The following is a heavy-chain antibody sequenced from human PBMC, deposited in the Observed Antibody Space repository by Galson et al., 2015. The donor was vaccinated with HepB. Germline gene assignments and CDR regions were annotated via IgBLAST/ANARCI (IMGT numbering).Heavy chain of an antibody. J-gene: IGHJ4*02. V-gene: IGHV3-33*08. D-gene: IGHD1-26*01. Sequence: SLRLSCAASGFTFSTYGMNWVRQTPGKGLEWVSLIYSGGSEKYYADSVKGRFTISRDDSRNTLYLQLNSLRVEDTAVYYCARDRRGSHIDFWGQGTLVTVSS. CDR1: GFTFSTYG. CDR2: IYSGGSEK. CDR3: ARDRRGSHIDF.